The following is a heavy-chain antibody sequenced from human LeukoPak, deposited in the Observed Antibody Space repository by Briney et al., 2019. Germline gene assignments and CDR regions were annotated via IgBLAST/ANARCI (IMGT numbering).Heavy chain of an antibody. D-gene: IGHD3-9*01. V-gene: IGHV3-33*01. J-gene: IGHJ6*02. CDR1: GFTFSSYG. CDR2: IWYDGSNK. Sequence: PGRSLRLSCAASGFTFSSYGMHWVRQAPGKGLEWVAVIWYDGSNKYYADSVKGRFTISRDNSKNTLYLQMNSLRAEDTAVYYCARDAYYDILTGSAGYYYGMDVWGQGTTVTVSS. CDR3: ARDAYYDILTGSAGYYYGMDV.